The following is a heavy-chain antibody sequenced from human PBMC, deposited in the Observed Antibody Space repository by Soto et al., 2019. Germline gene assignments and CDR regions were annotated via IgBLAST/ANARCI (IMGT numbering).Heavy chain of an antibody. CDR2: INPNSGGT. CDR3: ARVENGYNWAYYYYYGMDV. D-gene: IGHD5-12*01. Sequence: ASVKVSCKASGYTFTGYYMHWVRQAPGQGLEWMGWINPNSGGTNYAQKFQGRVTMTRDTYISTAYMELSRLRSDDTAVYYCARVENGYNWAYYYYYGMDVWGQGTTVTVSS. CDR1: GYTFTGYY. J-gene: IGHJ6*02. V-gene: IGHV1-2*02.